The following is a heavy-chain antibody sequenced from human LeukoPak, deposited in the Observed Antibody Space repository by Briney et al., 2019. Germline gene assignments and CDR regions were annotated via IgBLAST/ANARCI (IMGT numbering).Heavy chain of an antibody. CDR3: ARSSSSDFDY. CDR2: ISGGGGST. Sequence: GGSLRLSCAASGFTFSTYAMSWVRQAPGKGLEWVSAISGGGGSTHYADSVKGRFTISRDNSKNSLYLQMNSLRDEDTAVYYCARSSSSDFDYWGQGTLVTVSS. D-gene: IGHD6-13*01. CDR1: GFTFSTYA. J-gene: IGHJ4*02. V-gene: IGHV3-23*01.